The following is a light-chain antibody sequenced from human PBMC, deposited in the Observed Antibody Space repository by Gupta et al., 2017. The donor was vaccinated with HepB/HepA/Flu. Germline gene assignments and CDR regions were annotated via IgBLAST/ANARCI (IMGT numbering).Light chain of an antibody. CDR2: DAS. CDR1: KSVSRY. CDR3: QHRSKWPWT. J-gene: IGKJ1*01. Sequence: IVLTQSPATLSLSPGARATLACRASKSVSRYLAWYQQKPGQAPRLLIYDASNRATGIPARFSGSGSGTEFTLTISSLGPEDFAVYYCQHRSKWPWTFGQGTKLEIK. V-gene: IGKV3-11*01.